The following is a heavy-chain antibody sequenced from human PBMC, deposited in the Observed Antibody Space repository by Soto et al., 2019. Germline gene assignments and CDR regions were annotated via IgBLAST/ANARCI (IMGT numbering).Heavy chain of an antibody. CDR1: GGTFSSYA. Sequence: QVQLVQSGAEVKKPGSSVKVSCKASGGTFSSYAISWVRQAPGQGLEWMGGIIPIFGTANYAQKFQGRVTITADESTSTAYMELSSLRSDDTAVYYCASRGWAAGIYYYYYYGMDVWGQGTTVTVSS. CDR2: IIPIFGTA. V-gene: IGHV1-69*01. J-gene: IGHJ6*02. D-gene: IGHD6-13*01. CDR3: ASRGWAAGIYYYYYYGMDV.